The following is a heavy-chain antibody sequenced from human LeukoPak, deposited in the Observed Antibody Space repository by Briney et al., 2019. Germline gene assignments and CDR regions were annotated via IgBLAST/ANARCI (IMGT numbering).Heavy chain of an antibody. CDR1: GFTFDDYA. J-gene: IGHJ3*02. V-gene: IGHV3-9*01. CDR3: AKDAKEWKPMLSAFDI. Sequence: GGSLRLSCAASGFTFDDYAMHWVRQAPGKGLEWVSGISWNSGSIGYADSVKGRFTISRDNAKNPLYLQMNSLRAEDTALYYCAKDAKEWKPMLSAFDIWGQGTMVTVSS. CDR2: ISWNSGSI. D-gene: IGHD3-3*01.